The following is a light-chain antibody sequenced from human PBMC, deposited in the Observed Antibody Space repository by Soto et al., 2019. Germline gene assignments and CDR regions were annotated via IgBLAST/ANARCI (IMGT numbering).Light chain of an antibody. J-gene: IGLJ2*01. CDR1: DSDVGGYNY. Sequence: QSVLTQPASVSGSPGQSITISCTGTDSDVGGYNYDSWYQQHPGNAPKVMIYDVSNRPSGVSNRFSGSKSGNTASLIISGLQAEDEADYYCSSYTINGFWVFGGGTKLT. V-gene: IGLV2-14*01. CDR3: SSYTINGFWV. CDR2: DVS.